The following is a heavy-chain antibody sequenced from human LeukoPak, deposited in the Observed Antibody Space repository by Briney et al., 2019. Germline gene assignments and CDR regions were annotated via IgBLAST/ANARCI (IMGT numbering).Heavy chain of an antibody. V-gene: IGHV3-30*18. J-gene: IGHJ3*02. CDR3: AKDRDEMAAAYVFDI. D-gene: IGHD6-13*01. CDR1: GFTFRSYG. Sequence: PGGALRLSCAASGFTFRSYGMHCVRQAPGKGLEWVSVISYVGNDKYYADSVRGRFTISRDNSKNTLYPQMNSLTAEDTGLYYCAKDRDEMAAAYVFDIWGQGTMVTVSS. CDR2: ISYVGNDK.